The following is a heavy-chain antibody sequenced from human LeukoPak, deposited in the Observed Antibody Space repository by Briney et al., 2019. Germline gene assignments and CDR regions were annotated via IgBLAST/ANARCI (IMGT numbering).Heavy chain of an antibody. J-gene: IGHJ4*02. D-gene: IGHD6-6*01. V-gene: IGHV4-59*01. CDR3: ARADRRIAASVYFDY. CDR2: IYYSGST. CDR1: GGSFSSYY. Sequence: SETLSLTCAVYGGSFSSYYWSWIRQPPGKGLEWIGYIYYSGSTNYNPSLKSRVTISVDTSKNQFSLKLSSVTAADTAVYYCARADRRIAASVYFDYWGQGTLVTVSS.